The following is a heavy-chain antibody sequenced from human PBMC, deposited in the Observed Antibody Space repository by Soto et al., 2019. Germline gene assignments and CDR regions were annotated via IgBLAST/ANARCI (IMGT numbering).Heavy chain of an antibody. V-gene: IGHV1-69*13. CDR3: ARGVTDYYHSSGYSIDY. D-gene: IGHD3-22*01. CDR2: IIPIFGTA. J-gene: IGHJ4*02. Sequence: SVKVSCKASGGTFSSYAISWVRQAPGQGLEWMGGIIPIFGTANYAQKFQGRVTITADESTSTAYMELSSLRSEDTAVYYCARGVTDYYHSSGYSIDYWGQGTLVTVSS. CDR1: GGTFSSYA.